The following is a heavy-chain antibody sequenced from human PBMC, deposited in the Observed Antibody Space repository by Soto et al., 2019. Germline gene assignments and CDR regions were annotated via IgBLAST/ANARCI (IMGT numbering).Heavy chain of an antibody. CDR1: GFTFSSYA. CDR3: ARGGANTAMAHDY. V-gene: IGHV3-23*01. Sequence: GGSLRLSCAASGFTFSSYAMSWVRQAPGKGLEWVSAISGSGGSTYYADSVKGRFTISRDSAKNTLYLQMNSLRAEDTAVYFCARGGANTAMAHDYWGQGTLVTVSS. D-gene: IGHD5-18*01. CDR2: ISGSGGST. J-gene: IGHJ4*02.